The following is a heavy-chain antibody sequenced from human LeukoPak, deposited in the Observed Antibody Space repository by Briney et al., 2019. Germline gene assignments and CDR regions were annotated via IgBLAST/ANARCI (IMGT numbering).Heavy chain of an antibody. V-gene: IGHV4-39*01. J-gene: IGHJ4*02. D-gene: IGHD3-22*01. CDR1: GDSISSSSYY. CDR3: ARLQYYYDSNGYYSLYYFDY. CDR2: IYYSGST. Sequence: PSETLSLTCTVSGDSISSSSYYWGWIRQPPGKVLEWIGNIYYSGSTYYNPSLRSRLTISLDTSKNQFSLTLSSVTAADTAVYYCARLQYYYDSNGYYSLYYFDYWGQGTVVTVSS.